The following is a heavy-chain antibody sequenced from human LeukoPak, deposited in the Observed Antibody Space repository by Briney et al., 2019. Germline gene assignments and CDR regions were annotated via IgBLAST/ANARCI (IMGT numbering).Heavy chain of an antibody. D-gene: IGHD1-26*01. Sequence: GGSLRLSCAASGFTFSRYSMHWVRQAPGKGLEYVSAISSNGGSTYYANSVKGRFTISRDNSKNTLYLQMNSLRAEDTAVYFCARGGGSYGGFDYWGQGTLVTVSS. V-gene: IGHV3-64*01. CDR3: ARGGGSYGGFDY. J-gene: IGHJ4*02. CDR1: GFTFSRYS. CDR2: ISSNGGST.